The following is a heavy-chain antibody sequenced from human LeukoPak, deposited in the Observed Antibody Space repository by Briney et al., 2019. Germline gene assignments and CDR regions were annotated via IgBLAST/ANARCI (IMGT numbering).Heavy chain of an antibody. CDR3: ARSGSYRGGLDY. V-gene: IGHV3-21*01. D-gene: IGHD1-26*01. CDR1: GFTFSSYS. CDR2: ISSSSSYI. Sequence: GGSLRLSCAASGFTFSSYSMNRVRQAPGKGLEWVSSISSSSSYIYYADSVKGRITISRDNAKNSLYLQMNSLRAEDTALYYCARSGSYRGGLDYWGQGTLVTVSS. J-gene: IGHJ4*02.